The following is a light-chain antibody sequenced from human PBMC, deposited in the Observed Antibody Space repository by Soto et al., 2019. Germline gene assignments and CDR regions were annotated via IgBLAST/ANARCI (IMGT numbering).Light chain of an antibody. CDR2: GAS. J-gene: IGKJ4*01. V-gene: IGKV3-15*01. Sequence: EIVVTQSPVTLSVSPGERATLSCRASQSVSSNLAWYQQKPGQAPRRLIYGASTRSTVIPDRFSGSGSGTEFTLTISGLQSEEFAVYYCQQYNNWPLTFGGVTKVEIK. CDR1: QSVSSN. CDR3: QQYNNWPLT.